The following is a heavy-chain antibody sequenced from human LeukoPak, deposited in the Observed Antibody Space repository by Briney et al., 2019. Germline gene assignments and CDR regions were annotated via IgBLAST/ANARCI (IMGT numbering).Heavy chain of an antibody. Sequence: PGGSLRLSCAASGFTFSSYGMHWVRQAPGKGLEWVAVIWYDGSNKYYADYVKGRFTISRDNSKNTLYLQMNSLRAEDTAVYYCVRGGRTRFDSWGQGTLVTVSS. CDR3: VRGGRTRFDS. CDR2: IWYDGSNK. D-gene: IGHD2-2*01. J-gene: IGHJ5*01. V-gene: IGHV3-33*01. CDR1: GFTFSSYG.